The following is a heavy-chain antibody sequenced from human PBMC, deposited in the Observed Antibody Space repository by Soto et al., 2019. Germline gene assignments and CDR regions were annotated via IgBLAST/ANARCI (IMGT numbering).Heavy chain of an antibody. D-gene: IGHD1-26*01. CDR1: GYTLTELS. Sequence: ASVKVSCKVSGYTLTELSMHWVRQAPGKGLEWMGGFDPEDGETIYAQKFQGRVTMTEDTSTDTAYMELSSLRSEDTAVYYCATVLSLESGPLWDYWGQGTLVTVSS. J-gene: IGHJ4*02. V-gene: IGHV1-24*01. CDR2: FDPEDGET. CDR3: ATVLSLESGPLWDY.